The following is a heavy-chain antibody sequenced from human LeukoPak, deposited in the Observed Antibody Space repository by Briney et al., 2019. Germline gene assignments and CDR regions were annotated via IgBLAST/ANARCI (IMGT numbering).Heavy chain of an antibody. J-gene: IGHJ4*02. CDR2: ISAYNGNT. CDR3: ARDYTEGQQLVLSGYFDY. V-gene: IGHV1-18*01. D-gene: IGHD6-13*01. CDR1: GYTFTSYG. Sequence: GASVKVSCKASGYTFTSYGISWVRQAPGQGLEWMGWISAYNGNTNYAQKLQGRVTMTTDTSTSTAYMKLRSLRSDDTAVYYCARDYTEGQQLVLSGYFDYWGQGTLVTVSS.